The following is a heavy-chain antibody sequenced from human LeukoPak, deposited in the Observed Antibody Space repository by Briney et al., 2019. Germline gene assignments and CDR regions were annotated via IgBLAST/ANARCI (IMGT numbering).Heavy chain of an antibody. Sequence: GGSLRPSCAASGFTFSSYAMSWVRQAPGKGLEWVSAISGSGGSTYYADSVKGRFTISRDNSKNTLYLQMNSLRAEDTAVYYCAKARDYGDYVGFDYWGQGTLVTVSS. V-gene: IGHV3-23*01. CDR3: AKARDYGDYVGFDY. CDR1: GFTFSSYA. J-gene: IGHJ4*02. D-gene: IGHD4-17*01. CDR2: ISGSGGST.